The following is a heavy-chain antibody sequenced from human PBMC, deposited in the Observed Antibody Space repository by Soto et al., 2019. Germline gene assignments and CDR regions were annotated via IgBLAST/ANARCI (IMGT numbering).Heavy chain of an antibody. CDR2: IKEDGSVK. V-gene: IGHV3-7*01. Sequence: EVHLVESGGGLVQPGGSLTLSCAASGFTFTDYWMSWVREAPGKGLEWVTNIKEDGSVKHYVDSVKGRFTISRDNAKNSLFLQMYSLRAEDTGEYCCVRKGYGDYWGQGTLDSVSS. CDR3: VRKGYGDY. CDR1: GFTFTDYW. J-gene: IGHJ4*02. D-gene: IGHD5-12*01.